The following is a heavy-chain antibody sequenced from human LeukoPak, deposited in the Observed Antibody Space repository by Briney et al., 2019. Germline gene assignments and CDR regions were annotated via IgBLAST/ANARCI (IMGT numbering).Heavy chain of an antibody. CDR1: GFTFSAAW. CDR2: IYSGGST. J-gene: IGHJ4*02. CDR3: ASRVYSGSYGVLDY. Sequence: PGGSLRLSCAASGFTFSAAWINWVRQAPGKGLEWVSVIYSGGSTYYADSVKGRFTISRDNSKNTLYLQMNSLRAEDTAVYYCASRVYSGSYGVLDYWGQGTLVTVSS. D-gene: IGHD1-26*01. V-gene: IGHV3-66*01.